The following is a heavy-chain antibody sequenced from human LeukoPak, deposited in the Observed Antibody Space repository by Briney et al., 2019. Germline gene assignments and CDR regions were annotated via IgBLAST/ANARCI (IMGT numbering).Heavy chain of an antibody. V-gene: IGHV3-21*01. Sequence: GGSLRLSCVTSGFSFSPSAMNWVRQAPGRGLEWVSSISPSGGAIFYAESLRGRFTISRDNAKNSLFLQMNSLRTEDTAVYYCARDHRWGFDYWGRGTLVTVSS. J-gene: IGHJ4*02. CDR3: ARDHRWGFDY. CDR2: ISPSGGAI. D-gene: IGHD7-27*01. CDR1: GFSFSPSA.